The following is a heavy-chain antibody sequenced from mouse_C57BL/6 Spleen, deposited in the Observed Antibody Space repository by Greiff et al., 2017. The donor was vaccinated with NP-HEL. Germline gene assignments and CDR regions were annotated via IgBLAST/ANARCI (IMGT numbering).Heavy chain of an antibody. Sequence: LVESGAELARPGASVKLSCKASGYTFTSYGISWVKQRTGQGLEWIGEIYPRSGNTYYNEKFKGKATLTADKSSSTAYMELRSLTSEDSAVYFCARHYYGSSPYAMDYWGQGTSVTVSS. CDR3: ARHYYGSSPYAMDY. J-gene: IGHJ4*01. CDR2: IYPRSGNT. V-gene: IGHV1-81*01. D-gene: IGHD1-1*01. CDR1: GYTFTSYG.